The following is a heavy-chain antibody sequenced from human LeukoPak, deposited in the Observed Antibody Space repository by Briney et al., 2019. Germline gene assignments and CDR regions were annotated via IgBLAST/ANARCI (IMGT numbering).Heavy chain of an antibody. D-gene: IGHD3-10*01. CDR1: GFTFSSYS. CDR2: ISSSSSPI. CDR3: AKGKNTGSYLSHVDY. Sequence: GGSLRLSCAASGFTFSSYSMNWVRQAPGKGLEWVSYISSSSSPIYYADSVKGRFTISRDNSKNSLYLQMNSLRTEDTALYYCAKGKNTGSYLSHVDYWGQGTLVTVSS. J-gene: IGHJ4*02. V-gene: IGHV3-48*04.